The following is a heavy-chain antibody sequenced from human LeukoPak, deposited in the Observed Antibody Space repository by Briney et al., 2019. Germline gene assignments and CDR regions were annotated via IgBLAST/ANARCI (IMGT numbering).Heavy chain of an antibody. CDR3: TRDRPIFRSDY. Sequence: GGSLRLSCTASGFTFGDYAMSWVRQAPGKGLEWVGFIRSKAYGGTTEYAASVKGRFTISRDDSKSIAYLQMNSLKTEGTAVYYCTRDRPIFRSDYWGQGTLVTVSS. J-gene: IGHJ4*02. V-gene: IGHV3-49*04. CDR2: IRSKAYGGTT. CDR1: GFTFGDYA. D-gene: IGHD3-3*01.